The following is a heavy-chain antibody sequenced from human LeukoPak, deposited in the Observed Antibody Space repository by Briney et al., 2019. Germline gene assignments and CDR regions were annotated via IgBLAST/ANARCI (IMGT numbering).Heavy chain of an antibody. V-gene: IGHV4-39*01. D-gene: IGHD3-3*01. J-gene: IGHJ6*02. CDR1: GGSISSSSYY. Sequence: KASETLSLTCTVSGGSISSSSYYWGWIRQPPGKGLEWIGSIYYSGSTYYNPSLKSRVTISVDTSKNQFSLKLSSVTAADTAVYYCARHIRPDDLYYDFWSGYFYYGMDVWGQGTTVTVSS. CDR2: IYYSGST. CDR3: ARHIRPDDLYYDFWSGYFYYGMDV.